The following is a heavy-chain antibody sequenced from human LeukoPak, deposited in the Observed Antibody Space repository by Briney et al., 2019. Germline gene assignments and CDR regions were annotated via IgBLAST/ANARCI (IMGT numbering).Heavy chain of an antibody. J-gene: IGHJ3*02. CDR3: ARDWYYASGTYRVEVFDI. V-gene: IGHV1-18*01. CDR2: ISGYDGGT. Sequence: ASVKVSCKASGYTFTSYGLSWVRQAPGHGLEWMGWISGYDGGTNFARKFQGRVTMTTDTSTSTAYMELTSLTSDDTAVYYCARDWYYASGTYRVEVFDIWGQGTMVTVSS. CDR1: GYTFTSYG. D-gene: IGHD3-10*01.